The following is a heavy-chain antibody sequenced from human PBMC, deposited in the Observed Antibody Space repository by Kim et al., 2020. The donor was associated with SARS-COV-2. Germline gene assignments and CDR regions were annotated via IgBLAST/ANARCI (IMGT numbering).Heavy chain of an antibody. V-gene: IGHV3-23*05. J-gene: IGHJ4*02. CDR1: GFTFGGSI. Sequence: GGSLRLSCAASGFTFGGSIMAWVRQAPGRGLEWLSSITTSAATTFYAGSLEGRFTISRDNSKSTLHLQMETLRVEDSAIYYCAKGSAYGYIALFDSWGQGTLVTVAS. D-gene: IGHD5-12*01. CDR2: ITTSAATT. CDR3: AKGSAYGYIALFDS.